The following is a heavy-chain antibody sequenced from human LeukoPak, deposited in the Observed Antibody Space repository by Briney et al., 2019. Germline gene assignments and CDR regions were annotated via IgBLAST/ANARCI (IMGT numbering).Heavy chain of an antibody. Sequence: GGSLRLSCAASGFTFSSYSMSWVRQAPGKGLEWVSYISSSSSTIYYADSVKGRFTISRDNAKNSLYLQMNSLRAEDTAVYYCARDRRREIDYWGQGTLVTVSS. CDR3: ARDRRREIDY. CDR1: GFTFSSYS. V-gene: IGHV3-48*04. J-gene: IGHJ4*02. CDR2: ISSSSSTI.